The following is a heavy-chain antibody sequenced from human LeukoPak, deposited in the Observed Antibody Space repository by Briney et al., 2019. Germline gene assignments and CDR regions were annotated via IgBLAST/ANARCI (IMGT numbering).Heavy chain of an antibody. V-gene: IGHV3-15*01. D-gene: IGHD3-22*01. CDR3: ATEFFQNGYNY. CDR1: GFTFSDAT. J-gene: IGHJ4*02. Sequence: PGGSLRLSCAASGFTFSDATMIWVRQAPGKGLEWVGHIKSKTYGLATDYAAPVKGRFTISRDDSKNTPYLQMNSLKIDDTAVYHCATEFFQNGYNYWGQGTLVTVSS. CDR2: IKSKTYGLAT.